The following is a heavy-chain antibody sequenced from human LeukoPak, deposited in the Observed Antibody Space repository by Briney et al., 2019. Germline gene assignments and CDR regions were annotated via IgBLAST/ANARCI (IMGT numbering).Heavy chain of an antibody. Sequence: SETLSLTCTVSGGSISRSSYYWGWIRQPPGKGLEWIGHFYYSGSTTYNPSLKSRVTFSVDTSRNQFSLKLTSVTAADTALYYCARGQGGNYYLNYFDYWGQGALVTVSS. D-gene: IGHD1-26*01. CDR3: ARGQGGNYYLNYFDY. CDR1: GGSISRSSYY. CDR2: FYYSGST. V-gene: IGHV4-61*05. J-gene: IGHJ4*02.